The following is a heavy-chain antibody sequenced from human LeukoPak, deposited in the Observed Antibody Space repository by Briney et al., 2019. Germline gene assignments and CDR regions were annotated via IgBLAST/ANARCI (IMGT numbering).Heavy chain of an antibody. V-gene: IGHV1-2*02. J-gene: IGHJ4*02. CDR2: INPNSGRT. CDR3: ARDSSDILTGYYHF. Sequence: GASVRVSPMPSVYSFNDYYLHWVRQAPGQGGGRGGSINPNSGRTHYAPKFQGRVTLTTDTSITTAYMELSSLISGDTALYYCARDSSDILTGYYHFWGQGTLVTVSS. D-gene: IGHD3-9*01. CDR1: VYSFNDYY.